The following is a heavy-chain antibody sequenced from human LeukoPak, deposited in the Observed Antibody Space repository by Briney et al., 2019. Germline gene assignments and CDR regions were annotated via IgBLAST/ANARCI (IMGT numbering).Heavy chain of an antibody. Sequence: SETLSLTCTVSRGSISSSSHYWGWIRQPPGKGLEWIGSIYYSGSTYYNPSLKGRVTLSIDTSKNQFSLKLSSVTAADTAFYYCASGSYYPYYFDYWGQGTLVTVSS. D-gene: IGHD1-26*01. V-gene: IGHV4-39*01. CDR1: RGSISSSSHY. CDR2: IYYSGST. J-gene: IGHJ4*02. CDR3: ASGSYYPYYFDY.